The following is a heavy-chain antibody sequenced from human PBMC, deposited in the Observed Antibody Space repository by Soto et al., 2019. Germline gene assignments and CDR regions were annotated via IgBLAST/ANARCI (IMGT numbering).Heavy chain of an antibody. CDR1: GFTFSSYA. CDR3: ARSQLRFLEWLFGMDV. V-gene: IGHV3-30-3*01. J-gene: IGHJ6*02. D-gene: IGHD3-3*01. Sequence: GGSLRLSCAASGFTFSSYAMHWVRQAPGKGLEWVAVISYDGSNKYYADSVKGRFTISRDNSKNTLYLQMNSLRAEDTAVYYCARSQLRFLEWLFGMDVWGQGTTVTVSS. CDR2: ISYDGSNK.